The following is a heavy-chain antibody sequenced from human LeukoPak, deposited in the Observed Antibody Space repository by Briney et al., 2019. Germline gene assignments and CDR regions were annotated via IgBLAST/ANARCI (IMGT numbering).Heavy chain of an antibody. Sequence: GGSLRLSCAAFGFTFSSYWMSWVRQAPGKGLEWVANIKQDGSEKYYVDSVKGRFTISRDNAKNSLYLQMNSLRAEDTAVYYCARESSGWYYYYYGMDVWGKGTTVTVSS. D-gene: IGHD6-19*01. J-gene: IGHJ6*04. CDR3: ARESSGWYYYYYGMDV. V-gene: IGHV3-7*03. CDR2: IKQDGSEK. CDR1: GFTFSSYW.